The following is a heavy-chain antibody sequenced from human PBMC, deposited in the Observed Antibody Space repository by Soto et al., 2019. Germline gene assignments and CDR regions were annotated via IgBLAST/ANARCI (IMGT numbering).Heavy chain of an antibody. Sequence: QVQLVQSGAEVKKPGASVKVSCKASGYTFTSYDINWVRQATGQGLEWMGWMNPNSGNTGYAQKFQGRVTMTRNTSISTAYMELSSLRSEDTAVYYCARAFCSGGSCYYYYYYMDVWGKGTTVTVSS. CDR2: MNPNSGNT. V-gene: IGHV1-8*01. CDR3: ARAFCSGGSCYYYYYYMDV. J-gene: IGHJ6*03. CDR1: GYTFTSYD. D-gene: IGHD2-15*01.